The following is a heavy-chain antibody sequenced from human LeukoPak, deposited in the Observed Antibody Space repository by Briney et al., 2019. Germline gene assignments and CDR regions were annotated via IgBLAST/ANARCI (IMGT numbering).Heavy chain of an antibody. V-gene: IGHV4-34*01. CDR1: GGSFSGYY. Sequence: SETLSLTCAVYGGSFSGYYWSWIRQPPGKGLEWIGEINHSGSTNYNPSLKSRVTISVDTSKNQFSLKLSSVTAADTAVYYCARRSAYSYFQHWGQGTLVTVSS. J-gene: IGHJ1*01. D-gene: IGHD3-3*01. CDR2: INHSGST. CDR3: ARRSAYSYFQH.